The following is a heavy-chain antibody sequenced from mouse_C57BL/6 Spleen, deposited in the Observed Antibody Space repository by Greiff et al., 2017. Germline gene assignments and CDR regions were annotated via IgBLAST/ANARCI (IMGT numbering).Heavy chain of an antibody. J-gene: IGHJ2*01. V-gene: IGHV1-69*01. CDR1: GYTFTSYW. CDR3: ARGGSLDYFDY. D-gene: IGHD1-1*02. Sequence: QVQLQQPGAELVMPGASVKLSCKASGYTFTSYWMHWVKQRTGQGLEWIGEIDPSDSYTNYNQKVKGKSTLTVDKSSSTAYMQLSILTSEDSAVYYCARGGSLDYFDYWGQGTTLTVSS. CDR2: IDPSDSYT.